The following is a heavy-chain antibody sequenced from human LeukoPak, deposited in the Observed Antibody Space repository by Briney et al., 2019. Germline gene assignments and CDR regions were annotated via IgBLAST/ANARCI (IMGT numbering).Heavy chain of an antibody. D-gene: IGHD6-13*01. J-gene: IGHJ4*02. CDR1: GFTFSDYY. Sequence: GGSLRLSCAASGFTFSDYYMNWIRQAPGKGLEWVSYISSSGSTIYYADSVKGRFSISRDNAKNSLYLQMSSLRAEDTAVYYCARRPYSSSWYYFDSWGQGTLVTVSS. CDR3: ARRPYSSSWYYFDS. CDR2: ISSSGSTI. V-gene: IGHV3-11*04.